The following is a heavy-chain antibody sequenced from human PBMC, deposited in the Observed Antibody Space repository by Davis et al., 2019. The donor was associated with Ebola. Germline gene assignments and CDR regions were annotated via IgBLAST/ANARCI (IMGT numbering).Heavy chain of an antibody. CDR2: IKQDGSEK. D-gene: IGHD5-24*01. CDR3: ARDRRDGYNPFDY. V-gene: IGHV3-7*01. Sequence: GESLKISCAASGFTFSTYAMNWVRQAPGKGLEWVANIKQDGSEKYYVDSVKGRFTISRDNAKNSLYLQMNSLRDEDTAVYYCARDRRDGYNPFDYWGQGTLVTVSS. CDR1: GFTFSTYA. J-gene: IGHJ4*02.